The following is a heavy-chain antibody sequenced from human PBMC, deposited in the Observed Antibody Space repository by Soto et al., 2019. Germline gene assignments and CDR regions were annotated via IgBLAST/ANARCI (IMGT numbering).Heavy chain of an antibody. V-gene: IGHV1-18*01. CDR1: GYTFTSYG. J-gene: IGHJ6*02. Sequence: QVQLVQSGAEVKKPGASVKVSCKASGYTFTSYGISWVRQAPGQGLEWMGWISAYNGNTNYAQKLQGRVTMTTDTPTSTAYMELRSLRSDDTAVYYCAKHYDFWTATAGMDVWGQGTTVTVSS. D-gene: IGHD3-3*01. CDR2: ISAYNGNT. CDR3: AKHYDFWTATAGMDV.